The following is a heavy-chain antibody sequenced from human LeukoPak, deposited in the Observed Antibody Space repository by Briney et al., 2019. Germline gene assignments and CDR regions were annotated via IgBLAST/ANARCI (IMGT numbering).Heavy chain of an antibody. V-gene: IGHV4-59*01. J-gene: IGHJ5*02. CDR1: GGSISSYY. CDR3: ARDRTHWNWFDP. CDR2: IYYSGST. Sequence: PSETLSLTCTVSGGSISSYYWSWIRQPPGKGLEWIGYIYYSGSTNYNPSLKSRVTISVDTSKNQFSLKLSSVTAADTAVYYCARDRTHWNWFDPWGQGTLVTVSS. D-gene: IGHD1-1*01.